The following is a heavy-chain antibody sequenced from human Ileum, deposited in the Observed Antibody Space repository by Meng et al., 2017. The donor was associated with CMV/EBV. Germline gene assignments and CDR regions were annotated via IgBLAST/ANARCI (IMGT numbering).Heavy chain of an antibody. V-gene: IGHV3-23*01. CDR3: AKGVVEGSVTNCFTGYYAMDV. Sequence: GESLKISCAASGFTFSTHAMSWVRRRPGKGLEWVSSTSATGNSAYYADSVRVRFSISRDNSHDTVYLQMDSLGADDAAVYYCAKGVVEGSVTNCFTGYYAMDVWGQGTTVTVSS. J-gene: IGHJ6*02. CDR2: TSATGNSA. CDR1: GFTFSTHA. D-gene: IGHD2-2*02.